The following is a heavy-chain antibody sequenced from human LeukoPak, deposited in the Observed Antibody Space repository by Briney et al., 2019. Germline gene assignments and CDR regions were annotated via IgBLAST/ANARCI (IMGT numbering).Heavy chain of an antibody. V-gene: IGHV4-30-2*01. CDR1: GGSISSGGYY. Sequence: PSETLSLTCTVSGGSISSGGYYWSWIRQPPGKGLEWIGYIYHSGSTYYNPSLKSRVTISVDKSKNQFSVKLRSVTAADTAVYYCVRDPPTAAADYWGQGTLVTVSS. CDR3: VRDPPTAAADY. J-gene: IGHJ4*02. D-gene: IGHD6-13*01. CDR2: IYHSGST.